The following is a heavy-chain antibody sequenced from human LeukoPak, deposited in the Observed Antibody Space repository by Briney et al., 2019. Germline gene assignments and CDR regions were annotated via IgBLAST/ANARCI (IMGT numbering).Heavy chain of an antibody. Sequence: PVGSLRLSCAASGFTFSNYWMNWVRQAPGKGLEWVANIKRDGSEKYYVDSVRGRFTISRDNVKNSLYLQLSSLKAEDTGIYYCARDVYYYDSSGHDFWGQGTLVTVSS. CDR1: GFTFSNYW. J-gene: IGHJ4*02. CDR2: IKRDGSEK. V-gene: IGHV3-7*01. D-gene: IGHD3-22*01. CDR3: ARDVYYYDSSGHDF.